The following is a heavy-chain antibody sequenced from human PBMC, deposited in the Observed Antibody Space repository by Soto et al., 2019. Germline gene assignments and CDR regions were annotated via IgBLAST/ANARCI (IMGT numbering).Heavy chain of an antibody. V-gene: IGHV4-31*03. CDR1: GGSISSGGYY. J-gene: IGHJ3*02. CDR2: IYYSGST. D-gene: IGHD2-21*01. Sequence: QVQLQESGPGLVKPSQTLSLTCTVSGGSISSGGYYWSWIRQHPGKGLEWIGYIYYSGSTYYNPSLKSRVTISVDTSKNQFSLKLSSVTAADTAVYYCARDGLDCGGDCYSLNPLGGFDIWGQGTMVTVSS. CDR3: ARDGLDCGGDCYSLNPLGGFDI.